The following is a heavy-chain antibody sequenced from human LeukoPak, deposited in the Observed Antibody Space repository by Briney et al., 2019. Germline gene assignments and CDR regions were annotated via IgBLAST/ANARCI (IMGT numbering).Heavy chain of an antibody. CDR3: AKGQTLAVAGMIY. V-gene: IGHV3-23*01. Sequence: AGASLRLSCAASGFTFSSYAMSWVRQAPGKGLEWVSAISGSGGSTYYADSVKGRYTISRDNSKNTLYLRMNSLRAEDTAVYYCAKGQTLAVAGMIYWGQGTLVTVSS. CDR1: GFTFSSYA. J-gene: IGHJ4*02. D-gene: IGHD6-19*01. CDR2: ISGSGGST.